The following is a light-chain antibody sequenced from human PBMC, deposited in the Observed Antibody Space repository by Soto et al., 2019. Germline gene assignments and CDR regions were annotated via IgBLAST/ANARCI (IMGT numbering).Light chain of an antibody. J-gene: IGKJ4*01. V-gene: IGKV3-15*01. Sequence: IVLTQSPSSLSVPPGERATLSCRASQSVSGHLDWYQQEPGQAPRRLIYDASTRATGIPARFSGSGSGAEFTLTISSLQSEDFAVYYCQQYHNWPLTFGGGTKVDNK. CDR2: DAS. CDR3: QQYHNWPLT. CDR1: QSVSGH.